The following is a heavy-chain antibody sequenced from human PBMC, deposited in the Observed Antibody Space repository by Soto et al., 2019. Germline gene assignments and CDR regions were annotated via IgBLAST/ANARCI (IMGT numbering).Heavy chain of an antibody. D-gene: IGHD6-6*01. V-gene: IGHV4-59*12. CDR2: IYYSGST. Sequence: SETLSLTCTVSGGSINYFYWSWIRQPPGKGLEWIGYIYYSGSTDYNPSLKSRVTISVDPSKTQFSLNLRSVNTADTAVYYCARLGGVAARTFDYWGQGTLVTVSS. CDR3: ARLGGVAARTFDY. CDR1: GGSINYFY. J-gene: IGHJ4*02.